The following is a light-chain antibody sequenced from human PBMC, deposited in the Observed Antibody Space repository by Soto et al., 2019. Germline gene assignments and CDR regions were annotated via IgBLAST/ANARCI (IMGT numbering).Light chain of an antibody. CDR1: ESVNKW. CDR2: EAS. J-gene: IGKJ3*01. Sequence: DIQMTQSPSTLSAAVGDIVTITCRAIESVNKWLACYQQKPGRAPKLLIYEASTLESGVPSRFSGSGSGTEFTLTISSLQPDHSATYYCKQYLGYRLFTFGPGTRVDIK. V-gene: IGKV1-5*03. CDR3: KQYLGYRLFT.